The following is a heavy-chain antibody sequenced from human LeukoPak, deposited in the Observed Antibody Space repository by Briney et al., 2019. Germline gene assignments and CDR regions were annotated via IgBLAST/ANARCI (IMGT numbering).Heavy chain of an antibody. CDR1: GDSVSSNSAA. CDR2: TYYRSKWYS. Sequence: SQTLSLTCAISGDSVSSNSAAWNRIRQAPSRGLAWLGRTYYRSKWYSEYAVSVKSRITIKSDTSKNQFSLQLNSVTPEDTAVYYCARDQYSNTWYGFDPWGQGTLVTVSS. D-gene: IGHD6-13*01. J-gene: IGHJ5*02. CDR3: ARDQYSNTWYGFDP. V-gene: IGHV6-1*01.